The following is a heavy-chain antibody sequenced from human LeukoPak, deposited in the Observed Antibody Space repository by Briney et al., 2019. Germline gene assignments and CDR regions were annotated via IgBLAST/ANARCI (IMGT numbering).Heavy chain of an antibody. CDR1: GFTFSSYA. Sequence: GGSLRLSCAASGFTFSSYAMSWVRQAPGKGLEWVSSISGSGGSAYYADSVKGRFTISRDNSKSTLYLQMNSLRAEDTAVYYCAKSHRLAVAGTCSTYYFDNWGQGTLVTVSS. D-gene: IGHD6-19*01. CDR2: ISGSGGSA. V-gene: IGHV3-23*01. CDR3: AKSHRLAVAGTCSTYYFDN. J-gene: IGHJ4*02.